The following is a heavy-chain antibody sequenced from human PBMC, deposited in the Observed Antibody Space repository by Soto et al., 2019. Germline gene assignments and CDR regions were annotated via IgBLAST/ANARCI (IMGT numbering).Heavy chain of an antibody. V-gene: IGHV1-18*01. CDR3: ARNLGSYDGMDSYYGMDV. Sequence: ASVKVSCKASGYTFTSYVISWVRLAPGQVLEWMGWISAYNGDINYAQKLQGRVTMSTETSHSTDYMELRSLRSEDTAGYYCARNLGSYDGMDSYYGMDVRGQGTTVTVSS. CDR1: GYTFTSYV. D-gene: IGHD1-26*01. J-gene: IGHJ6*02. CDR2: ISAYNGDI.